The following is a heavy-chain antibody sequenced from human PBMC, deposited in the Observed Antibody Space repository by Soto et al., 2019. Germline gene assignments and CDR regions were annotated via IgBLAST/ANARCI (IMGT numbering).Heavy chain of an antibody. J-gene: IGHJ4*02. CDR1: GFTFTSYS. V-gene: IGHV3-21*01. Sequence: GGSLRLSCAASGFTFTSYSMNWVRQAPGKGLEWVSSISSSSIYIYYADSVKGRFTISRDNAKNSLYLQMNSLRAEDTAVYYCAREYSSGWYLDYWGQGTLVTAPQ. D-gene: IGHD6-19*01. CDR2: ISSSSIYI. CDR3: AREYSSGWYLDY.